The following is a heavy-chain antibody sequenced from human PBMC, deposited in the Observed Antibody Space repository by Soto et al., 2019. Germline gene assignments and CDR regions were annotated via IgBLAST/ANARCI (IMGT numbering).Heavy chain of an antibody. CDR2: ISSDGSEK. CDR3: ANSWTTLTTGFDY. Sequence: GGSLRLSCVASGFTFSNYAMHWVRQAPGKGLGWVAVISSDGSEKYYLDSVRDRFTISRDNSKNTLYLQMNNLRPEDTAMYYCANSWTTLTTGFDYWGQGALVTVSS. CDR1: GFTFSNYA. V-gene: IGHV3-30*18. J-gene: IGHJ4*02. D-gene: IGHD4-17*01.